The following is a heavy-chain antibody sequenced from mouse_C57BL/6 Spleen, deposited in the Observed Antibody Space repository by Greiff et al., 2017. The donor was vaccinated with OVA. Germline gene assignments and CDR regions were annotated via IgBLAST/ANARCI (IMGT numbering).Heavy chain of an antibody. J-gene: IGHJ4*01. CDR2: ISSGGSYT. D-gene: IGHD1-1*01. Sequence: EVQVVESGGDLVKPGGSLKLSCAASGFTFSSYGMSWVRQTPDKRLEWVATISSGGSYTYYPDSVKGRFTISRDNAKNTLYLQMSSLKSEDTAMYYFARQGVTTVVAPYYAMDYWGQGTSVTVSS. V-gene: IGHV5-6*01. CDR1: GFTFSSYG. CDR3: ARQGVTTVVAPYYAMDY.